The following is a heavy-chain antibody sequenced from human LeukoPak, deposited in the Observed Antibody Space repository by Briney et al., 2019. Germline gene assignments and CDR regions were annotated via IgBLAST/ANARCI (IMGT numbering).Heavy chain of an antibody. Sequence: QTGGSLRLSCAASGFTFSSYSMNWVRQAPGKGLEWVSAISGSGGSTYYADSVKGRFTISRDNSKNTLYLQMNGLRAEDTAVYYCAKDWGHTFGGIYYFDYWGQGTLVTVSS. CDR2: ISGSGGST. CDR1: GFTFSSYS. V-gene: IGHV3-23*01. J-gene: IGHJ4*02. CDR3: AKDWGHTFGGIYYFDY. D-gene: IGHD3-16*01.